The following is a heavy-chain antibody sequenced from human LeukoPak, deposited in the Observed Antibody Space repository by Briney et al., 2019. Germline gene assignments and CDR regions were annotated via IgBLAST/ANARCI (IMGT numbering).Heavy chain of an antibody. J-gene: IGHJ4*02. CDR3: AGAPYGSGTYPLDC. D-gene: IGHD3-10*01. V-gene: IGHV1-69*04. CDR1: GGTFSNYA. Sequence: GASVKVSCKASGGTFSNYAITWVRQAPGQGLEWMGRIAPILGIANYAQKFQGRVTITADKSTSTAYMELTSLRSEDTAVYYCAGAPYGSGTYPLDCWGQGALVTVSS. CDR2: IAPILGIA.